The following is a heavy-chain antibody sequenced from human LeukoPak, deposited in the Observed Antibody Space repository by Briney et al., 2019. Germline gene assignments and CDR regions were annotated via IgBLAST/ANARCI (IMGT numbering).Heavy chain of an antibody. V-gene: IGHV4-59*01. D-gene: IGHD6-13*01. CDR1: GGSISSYY. CDR3: ARGVPYYSSSWYHWFDP. J-gene: IGHJ5*02. CDR2: IYNSGST. Sequence: SETLSLTCTVPGGSISSYYWSWIRQPPGRGLEWIGYIYNSGSTTYNPSLKSRVTISVDTSKNQFSLKLASVTAADTAVYYCARGVPYYSSSWYHWFDPWGQGTLVSVSS.